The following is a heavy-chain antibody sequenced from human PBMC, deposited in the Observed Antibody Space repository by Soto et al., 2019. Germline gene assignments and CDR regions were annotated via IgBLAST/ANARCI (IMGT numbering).Heavy chain of an antibody. V-gene: IGHV3-48*02. Sequence: EVQLVESGGGLVQPGGSLRLSCAASGFTFSSYSMNWVRQAPGKGMEWVSYISSSSSTIYYADSVKGRFTISRDNAKNSLYLQLNSRRDEDTAVYYCASPTTIGGDYYYGMDVWGQGTTVTVSS. CDR3: ASPTTIGGDYYYGMDV. J-gene: IGHJ6*02. CDR2: ISSSSSTI. CDR1: GFTFSSYS. D-gene: IGHD3-16*01.